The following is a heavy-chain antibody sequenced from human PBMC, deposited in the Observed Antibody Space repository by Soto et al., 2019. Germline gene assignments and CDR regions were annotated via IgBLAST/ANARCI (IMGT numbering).Heavy chain of an antibody. Sequence: GGSLRLSCAASGFTFSSYAMSWVRQAPGKGLEWVSAISGSGGSTYYADSVKGRFTISRDNSKNTLYLQMNSLRAEDTAVYYCAKDLHALSSSSEYYYYGMDVWGQGTTVTVSS. CDR1: GFTFSSYA. CDR2: ISGSGGST. D-gene: IGHD6-6*01. CDR3: AKDLHALSSSSEYYYYGMDV. J-gene: IGHJ6*02. V-gene: IGHV3-23*01.